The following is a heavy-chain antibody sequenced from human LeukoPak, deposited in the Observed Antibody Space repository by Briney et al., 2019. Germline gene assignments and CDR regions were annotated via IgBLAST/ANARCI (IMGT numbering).Heavy chain of an antibody. Sequence: GGSLRLSCAASGFTFSSYSMNWVRQAPGKGLEWVSSISSSSYIYYADSVKGRFTISRDNAKNSLYLQMNSLRAEDTAVYYCARQIAARPVDYWGQGTLVTVSS. V-gene: IGHV3-21*01. D-gene: IGHD6-6*01. CDR2: ISSSSYI. CDR3: ARQIAARPVDY. J-gene: IGHJ4*02. CDR1: GFTFSSYS.